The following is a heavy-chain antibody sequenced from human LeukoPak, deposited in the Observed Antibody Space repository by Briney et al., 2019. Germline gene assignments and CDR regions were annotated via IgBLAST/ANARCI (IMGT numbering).Heavy chain of an antibody. D-gene: IGHD6-13*01. CDR2: ISGSGGST. J-gene: IGHJ4*02. V-gene: IGHV3-23*01. Sequence: SGGSLRLSCAASGFTFSSYAMSWVRQAPGKGLEWVSAISGSGGSTYYADSVKGRFTISRDNSKNTLYLQMNSLRAEDTAVYYCAKDGGYSNSWYEGGFDYWGQGTLVTVSS. CDR3: AKDGGYSNSWYEGGFDY. CDR1: GFTFSSYA.